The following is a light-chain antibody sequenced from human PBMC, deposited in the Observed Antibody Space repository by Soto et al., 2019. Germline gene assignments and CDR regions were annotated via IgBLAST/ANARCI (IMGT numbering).Light chain of an antibody. CDR3: QQYGSSQP. CDR1: QSVNSSY. V-gene: IGKV3-20*01. CDR2: GAS. Sequence: EIVLTQSPGTLSLSPGERATLSCRASQSVNSSYLAWYQQKPGQAPRLLIYGASSRATGIPDRFSGSGSGTDFTLTISRLEPEDFAVYYCQQYGSSQPFGQWTKLEIK. J-gene: IGKJ2*01.